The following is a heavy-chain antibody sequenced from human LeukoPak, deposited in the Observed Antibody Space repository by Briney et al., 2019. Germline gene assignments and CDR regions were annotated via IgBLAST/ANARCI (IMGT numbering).Heavy chain of an antibody. Sequence: GASVKVSCKSSGYTFTNYDSNWVRQASGQGLEWMGWMDPKKGNTGYAQKFRGRVTLTRNSSINTAYMELTSLTSEDTAVYYCARGGSLTGYHAWFDPWGQGTPVAVSS. CDR3: ARGGSLTGYHAWFDP. CDR1: GYTFTNYD. V-gene: IGHV1-8*01. CDR2: MDPKKGNT. D-gene: IGHD3-9*01. J-gene: IGHJ5*02.